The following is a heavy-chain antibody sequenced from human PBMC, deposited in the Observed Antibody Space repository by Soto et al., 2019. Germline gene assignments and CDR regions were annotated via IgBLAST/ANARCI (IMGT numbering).Heavy chain of an antibody. Sequence: QAQLVQSGAEVKKPGTSVKISCKASGYSFTSKSLVWVRQAPGHGLEWVGWISPYNGRTEYAKNAQGRVSMTRDTSTSQAHMELRSLTSDDTAVYYCAGDRYGGNCCDAVDVWGQGTMVIVPS. J-gene: IGHJ3*01. D-gene: IGHD2-21*01. CDR2: ISPYNGRT. CDR1: GYSFTSKS. CDR3: AGDRYGGNCCDAVDV. V-gene: IGHV1-18*01.